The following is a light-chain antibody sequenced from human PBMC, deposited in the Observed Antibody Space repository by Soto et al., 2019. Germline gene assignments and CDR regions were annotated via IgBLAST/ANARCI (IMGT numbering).Light chain of an antibody. CDR1: QSISTF. CDR3: QQSFADPWT. V-gene: IGKV1-39*01. Sequence: DIQMTQSPSSLSASVGDRVTITCRASQSISTFLNWYQQKPGKAPNRLIYTASTLHGGVPSRFSGSGAGTDFTRTSSRRQPEDFATYYGQQSFADPWTGGQGTRGEIK. J-gene: IGKJ1*01. CDR2: TAS.